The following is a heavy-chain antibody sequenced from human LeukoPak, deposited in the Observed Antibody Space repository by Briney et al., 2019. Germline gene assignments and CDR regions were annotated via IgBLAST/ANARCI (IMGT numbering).Heavy chain of an antibody. CDR3: ARGGFDWLLFNYYYYMDV. CDR1: GFTLSSYA. Sequence: GGSLRLSCAASGFTLSSYAMHWVRQAPGKGLEWISYISSSGSTIHYADSVKGRFTISRDNAKNSLYLQMNSLRAEDTAVYYCARGGFDWLLFNYYYYMDVWGKGTTVTISS. D-gene: IGHD3-9*01. CDR2: ISSSGSTI. V-gene: IGHV3-48*03. J-gene: IGHJ6*03.